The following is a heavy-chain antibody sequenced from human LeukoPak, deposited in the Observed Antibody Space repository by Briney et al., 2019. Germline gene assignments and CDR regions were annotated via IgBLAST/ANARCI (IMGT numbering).Heavy chain of an antibody. V-gene: IGHV3-23*01. Sequence: GGSLRLSCAASGFTFSSYAMSWVRQAPGKGLEWVSAISGSGGSTYYADSAKGRFTISRDNSKNTLYLQMNSLRAEDTAVYYCAKDGPYYYGSGSPPVNWGQGTLVTVSS. CDR3: AKDGPYYYGSGSPPVN. J-gene: IGHJ4*02. D-gene: IGHD3-10*01. CDR1: GFTFSSYA. CDR2: ISGSGGST.